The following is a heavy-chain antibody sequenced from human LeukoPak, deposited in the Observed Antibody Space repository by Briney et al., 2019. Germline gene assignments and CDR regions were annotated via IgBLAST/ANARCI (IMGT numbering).Heavy chain of an antibody. Sequence: GGSLRLTCAASGFTFSRYAMSGGRQAPGEGLEWVAAISGDGGTTYYADSVTGRFTISKHNSKKTLQMQMNTPRAEDTAMYHCAKDRERQTSHDVWSGYYFDPWGRGTLVFVSS. V-gene: IGHV3-23*01. CDR3: AKDRERQTSHDVWSGYYFDP. J-gene: IGHJ5*02. CDR2: ISGDGGTT. D-gene: IGHD3-3*01. CDR1: GFTFSRYA.